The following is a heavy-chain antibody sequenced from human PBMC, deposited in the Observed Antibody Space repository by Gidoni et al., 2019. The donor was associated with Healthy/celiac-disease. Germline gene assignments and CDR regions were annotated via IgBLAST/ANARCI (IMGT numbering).Heavy chain of an antibody. J-gene: IGHJ4*02. V-gene: IGHV1-3*01. CDR2: INAGNGNT. CDR1: GYTFTSYA. CDR3: ARGDHNWATVTPPGFDY. Sequence: QVQLVQSGAEVKKPGASVKVSCKASGYTFTSYAMHWVRQAPGQRLEWMGWINAGNGNTKYSQKFQGRVTITRDTSASTAYMELSSLRSEDTAVYYCARGDHNWATVTPPGFDYWGQGTLVTVSS. D-gene: IGHD4-17*01.